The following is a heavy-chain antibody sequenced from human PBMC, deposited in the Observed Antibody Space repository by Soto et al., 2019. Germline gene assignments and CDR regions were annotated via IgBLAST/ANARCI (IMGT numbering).Heavy chain of an antibody. CDR3: ATGVYHFDH. D-gene: IGHD3-10*01. CDR2: IKEDGSEI. V-gene: IGHV3-7*01. J-gene: IGHJ4*02. CDR1: RLTSFTFW. Sequence: GLSLRLSSTASRLTSFTFWMNWVRQAPEKGLEWVANIKEDGSEIYYLDSVKGRFTISRDNAKNSLYLHMSSLRAEDTAVYYCATGVYHFDHWGQGT.